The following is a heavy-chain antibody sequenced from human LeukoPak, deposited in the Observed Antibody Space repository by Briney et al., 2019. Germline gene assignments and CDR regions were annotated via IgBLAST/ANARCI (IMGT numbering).Heavy chain of an antibody. J-gene: IGHJ4*02. CDR3: ARSGRITIFGVVIGPFDY. Sequence: SQTLSLTCTVSGGSISSGDYYWSWIRQPPGKGLEWIGYIYYSGSTYYNPSLKSRVTISVDTSKNQFSLKLSSVTAADTAVYYCARSGRITIFGVVIGPFDYRGQGTLVTVSS. CDR1: GGSISSGDYY. D-gene: IGHD3-3*01. V-gene: IGHV4-30-4*01. CDR2: IYYSGST.